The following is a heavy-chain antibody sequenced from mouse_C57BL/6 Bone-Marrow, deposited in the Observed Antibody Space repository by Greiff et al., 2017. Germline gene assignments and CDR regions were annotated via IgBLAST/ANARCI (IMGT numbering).Heavy chain of an antibody. CDR1: GFNIKDDY. CDR2: IDPENGDT. CDR3: TTYYYAPYYFDY. Sequence: EVQLQQSGAELVRPGASVKLSCTASGFNIKDDYMHWVKQRPEQGLEWIGWIDPENGDTEYASKFQGKATITADTSSNTAYLQLSSLTSEDTAVYYCTTYYYAPYYFDYWGQGTTLTVSS. D-gene: IGHD1-1*01. V-gene: IGHV14-4*01. J-gene: IGHJ2*01.